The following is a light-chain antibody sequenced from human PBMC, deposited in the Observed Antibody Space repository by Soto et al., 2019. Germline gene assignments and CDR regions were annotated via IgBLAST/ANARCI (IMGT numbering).Light chain of an antibody. CDR3: QQYHTTPFT. J-gene: IGKJ3*01. Sequence: DIVMTQSPDSLGMSLGERATINCKSSQNILYKSKNKNYLAWYQQKTGQPPKLLIYWASTRESGVPDRFSGSGSGTDFTLTINGLQAEDVAVYFCQQYHTTPFTFGPGTRWIS. V-gene: IGKV4-1*01. CDR2: WAS. CDR1: QNILYKSKNKNY.